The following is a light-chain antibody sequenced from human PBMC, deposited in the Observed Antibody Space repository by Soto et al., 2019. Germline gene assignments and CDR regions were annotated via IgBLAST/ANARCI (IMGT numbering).Light chain of an antibody. V-gene: IGKV3-11*01. CDR2: DAS. CDR1: QSVSSNY. Sequence: EIVLNQSPGTLSLSPGERATLSCRASQSVSSNYLAWYQQKPGQAPRLLIYDASNRATGLPARFSGRGSGTDYTLTISSLEPEDFVVYYCQQRSSWPLTFGGGTKVDIK. J-gene: IGKJ4*01. CDR3: QQRSSWPLT.